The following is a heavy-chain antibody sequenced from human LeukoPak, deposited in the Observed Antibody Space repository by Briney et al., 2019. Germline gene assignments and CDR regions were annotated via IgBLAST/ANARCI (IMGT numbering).Heavy chain of an antibody. CDR3: AKDFVSSGAK. Sequence: GGSLRLSCAASGFTFSSAAMSWVRPAPGKGLEWGSAISGSGGSTYYAESVKGRFHISKDNSKNTLHLQMNSLRAEDTAVYYCAKDFVSSGAKWGQGTLVTVSS. CDR2: ISGSGGST. D-gene: IGHD6-19*01. CDR1: GFTFSSAA. J-gene: IGHJ4*02. V-gene: IGHV3-23*01.